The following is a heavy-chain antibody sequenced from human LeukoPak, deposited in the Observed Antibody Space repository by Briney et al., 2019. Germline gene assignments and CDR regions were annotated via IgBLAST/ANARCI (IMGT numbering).Heavy chain of an antibody. Sequence: PGGSLGLSCAASGFTVSSNYMSWVRQAPGKGLEWVSVIYSGGSTYYADSVKGRFTISRDNSKNTLYLQMNSLRAEDTAVYYCARDQPLAVAGTFDYWGQGTLVTVSS. D-gene: IGHD6-19*01. CDR3: ARDQPLAVAGTFDY. CDR2: IYSGGST. CDR1: GFTVSSNY. J-gene: IGHJ4*02. V-gene: IGHV3-66*01.